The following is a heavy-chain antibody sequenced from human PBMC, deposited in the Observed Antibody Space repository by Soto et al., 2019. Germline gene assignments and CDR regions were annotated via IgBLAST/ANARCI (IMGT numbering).Heavy chain of an antibody. CDR3: ARDSYGSVPGGNWFDP. D-gene: IGHD3-10*01. V-gene: IGHV1-2*04. Sequence: QVQLVQSGAEVKKPGASVKVSCKASGYTFTGYYMHWVRQALGQGLEWMGWINPNSGGTNYAQKFQGWVTMTRDTSISTAYMELSRLRSDDTAVYYCARDSYGSVPGGNWFDPWGQGTLVTVSS. CDR2: INPNSGGT. CDR1: GYTFTGYY. J-gene: IGHJ5*02.